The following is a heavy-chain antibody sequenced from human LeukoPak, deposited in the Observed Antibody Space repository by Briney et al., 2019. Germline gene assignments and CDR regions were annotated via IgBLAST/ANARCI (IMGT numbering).Heavy chain of an antibody. CDR1: GFTFSSYA. CDR3: AREGYTYGYYFYYYGMDV. CDR2: ISSGDSYI. D-gene: IGHD5-18*01. V-gene: IGHV3-21*01. Sequence: PGGSLRLSCAASGFTFSSYAMSWVRQAPGEGLEWVSSISSGDSYIYYADSVKGRFTISRDNAKNSLFLEMNSLRADDTAVYYCAREGYTYGYYFYYYGMDVWGQGTTVTVSS. J-gene: IGHJ6*02.